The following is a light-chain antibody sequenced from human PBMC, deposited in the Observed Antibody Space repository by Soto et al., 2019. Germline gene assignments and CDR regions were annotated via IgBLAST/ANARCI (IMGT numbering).Light chain of an antibody. CDR3: QQSYSTLPTT. Sequence: DIQMTQSPSFLSASVGDRVTISCRASQAINTYLNWYQQKPGKAPKLLIYGTSDLQNGVPSRFSGGGSGTDVTLTISSLQPADFATYYCQQSYSTLPTTFGQGTRLEV. CDR2: GTS. J-gene: IGKJ5*01. CDR1: QAINTY. V-gene: IGKV1-39*01.